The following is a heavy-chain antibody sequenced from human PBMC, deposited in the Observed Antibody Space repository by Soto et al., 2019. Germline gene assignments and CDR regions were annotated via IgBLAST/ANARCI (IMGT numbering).Heavy chain of an antibody. CDR2: ISSSGSTI. CDR3: AREGEGSGWCNHGMDV. Sequence: GASLRLSCAASGFTFSDYYMSWIRQAPGKGLEWVSYISSSGSTIYYADPVKGRFTISRDNAKNSLYLQMNSLRAEDTAVYYCAREGEGSGWCNHGMDVWGQGTTVTVS. J-gene: IGHJ6*02. D-gene: IGHD6-19*01. CDR1: GFTFSDYY. V-gene: IGHV3-11*01.